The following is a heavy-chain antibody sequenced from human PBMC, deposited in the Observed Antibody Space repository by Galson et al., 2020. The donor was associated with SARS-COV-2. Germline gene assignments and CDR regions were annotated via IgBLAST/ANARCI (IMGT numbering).Heavy chain of an antibody. CDR2: FHYDGST. J-gene: IGHJ4*02. D-gene: IGHD6-6*01. Sequence: SETLSLTCSVSNGSISSDYWSWIRQTPGKGLEWIGFFHYDGSTNYNPSLRSRVTISIDPSKNQFSLKLSSVTAADSAVYYCARYTTSSVAFDFWCQGTLVTVAS. CDR3: ARYTTSSVAFDF. V-gene: IGHV4-59*08. CDR1: NGSISSDY.